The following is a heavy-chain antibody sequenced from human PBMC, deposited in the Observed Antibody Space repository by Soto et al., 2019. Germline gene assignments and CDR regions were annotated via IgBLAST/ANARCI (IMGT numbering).Heavy chain of an antibody. V-gene: IGHV3-48*01. CDR2: ISSSSSTI. D-gene: IGHD1-26*01. CDR3: ASWELTEDDY. Sequence: GGSLRLSCAASGFTFSSYSMNWVRQAPGKGLEWVSYISSSSSTIYYADSVKGRFTISRDNAKNSLYLQMNSLRAEDTAVYYCASWELTEDDYWGQGTLVTVSS. CDR1: GFTFSSYS. J-gene: IGHJ4*02.